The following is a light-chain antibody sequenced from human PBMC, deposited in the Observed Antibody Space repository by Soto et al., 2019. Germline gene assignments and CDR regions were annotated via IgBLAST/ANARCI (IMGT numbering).Light chain of an antibody. J-gene: IGKJ1*01. CDR2: KAS. CDR3: QQSYSTPWT. Sequence: DIQMTQSPSTLSASVGDRVTTTCRASQGIAIWLSWYQQKPGKAPKLLIYKASTLKSGVPSRFSGSGSGTDFTLTISSLQPEDFATYYCQQSYSTPWTFGQGTKVGIK. V-gene: IGKV1-5*03. CDR1: QGIAIW.